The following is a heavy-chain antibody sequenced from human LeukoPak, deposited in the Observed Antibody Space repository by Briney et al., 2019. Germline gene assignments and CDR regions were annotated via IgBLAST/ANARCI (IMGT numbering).Heavy chain of an antibody. CDR1: GVSISSYY. CDR3: ASPGNYSIFDY. D-gene: IGHD1-7*01. CDR2: IYTSGST. J-gene: IGHJ4*02. V-gene: IGHV4-4*07. Sequence: SETLSLTCTVSGVSISSYYWSWIRQPAGKGLEWIGRIYTSGSTNYNPSLKSRVTMSVDTSKNQFSLKLSSVTAADTAVYYCASPGNYSIFDYWGQGTLVTVSS.